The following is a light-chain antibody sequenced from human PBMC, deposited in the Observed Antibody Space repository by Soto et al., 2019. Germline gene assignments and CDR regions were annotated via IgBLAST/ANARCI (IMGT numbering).Light chain of an antibody. J-gene: IGKJ1*01. CDR1: QSISSW. Sequence: DIQMTQSPSTLSASVGDRVTITCRASQSISSWLAWYQQKPGKAPNLLIYKASSLESGVPSRFSGSGSGTEFTLTSSSLQPDDFATYYCQQYNTYSTFGQGTKVEIK. CDR3: QQYNTYST. V-gene: IGKV1-5*03. CDR2: KAS.